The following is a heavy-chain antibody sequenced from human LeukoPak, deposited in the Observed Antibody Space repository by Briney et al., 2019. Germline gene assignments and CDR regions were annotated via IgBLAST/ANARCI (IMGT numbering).Heavy chain of an antibody. V-gene: IGHV4-4*02. D-gene: IGHD3-22*01. J-gene: IGHJ4*02. CDR3: AGLVGRYSSGLYYYYFDY. CDR1: GDSINSLDL. CDR2: MYLSGTT. Sequence: PSETLSLTCAVSGDSINSLDLWSWVRQPPGKGLEWIGEMYLSGTTHSNPSVKSRVTISIDKSKNQFFLNLSSVTAADTAVYYCAGLVGRYSSGLYYYYFDYWGQGTLVTVSS.